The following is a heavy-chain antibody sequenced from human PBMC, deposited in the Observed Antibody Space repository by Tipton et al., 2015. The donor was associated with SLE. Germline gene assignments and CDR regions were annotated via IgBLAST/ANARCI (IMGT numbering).Heavy chain of an antibody. J-gene: IGHJ4*02. CDR3: AREGNWNGEFDY. CDR1: GFIFESHA. D-gene: IGHD1-1*01. Sequence: SLRLSCEASGFIFESHAMTWVRQAPGKGLEWVSSIYCDSRTYYADSVKGRFTISRDNSKNTLYLQMNSLRAEDTAVYYCAREGNWNGEFDYWGQGTLVTVSS. V-gene: IGHV3-66*02. CDR2: IYCDSRT.